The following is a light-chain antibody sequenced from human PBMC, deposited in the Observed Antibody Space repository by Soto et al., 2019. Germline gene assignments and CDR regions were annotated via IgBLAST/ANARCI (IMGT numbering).Light chain of an antibody. CDR2: DVS. Sequence: QSVLTQPRSVSGSPGQSVTISCTGTSSDVGGYNYVSWYQQHPGKAPKLMIYDVSKRPSGVPDGFSGSKSGNTASLTISGLQAEDEADYYCCSYAGSFWVFGGGTKLTVL. CDR1: SSDVGGYNY. CDR3: CSYAGSFWV. V-gene: IGLV2-11*01. J-gene: IGLJ3*02.